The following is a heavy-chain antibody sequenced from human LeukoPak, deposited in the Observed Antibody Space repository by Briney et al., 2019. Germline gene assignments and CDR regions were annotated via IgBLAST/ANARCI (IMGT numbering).Heavy chain of an antibody. V-gene: IGHV4-34*01. CDR1: GGSFSGYY. CDR3: ASVYDSSGYYPF. CDR2: INHSGST. D-gene: IGHD3-22*01. J-gene: IGHJ4*02. Sequence: SETLSLTCAVYGGSFSGYYWSWIRQPPGKGLEWIGEINHSGSTNYNPSLKSRVTISVDTTKNQFSLKLSSVTAADTAVYYCASVYDSSGYYPFWGQGTLVTVSS.